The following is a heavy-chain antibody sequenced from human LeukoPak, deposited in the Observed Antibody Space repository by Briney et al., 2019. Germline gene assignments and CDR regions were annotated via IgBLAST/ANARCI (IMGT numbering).Heavy chain of an antibody. CDR1: GYTFTSYD. CDR3: ARVPIYCPEDV. V-gene: IGHV1-8*01. D-gene: IGHD2-15*01. CDR2: MKPNSGIT. Sequence: ASVKVSCKASGYTFTSYDTNWGGQATGHRLGWLGWMKPNSGITGYAQKFQARVTMTRNTSISTAYMELSSLRSEDAAVYYCARVPIYCPEDVWGQRTTVTVSS. J-gene: IGHJ6*02.